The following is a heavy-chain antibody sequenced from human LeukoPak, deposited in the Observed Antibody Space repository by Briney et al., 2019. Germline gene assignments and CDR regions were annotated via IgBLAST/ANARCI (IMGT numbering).Heavy chain of an antibody. CDR3: ARTYSNSWDTTYFDY. CDR2: IRNKANGYTT. Sequence: GGSLRLSCAASGFLFSDHYMDWVRQAPGKGLEWIGRIRNKANGYTTEYAASVKGRFTISRDDSTNSLYLQMNSLKTKDTALYFCARTYSNSWDTTYFDYWGQGTLVTVSS. V-gene: IGHV3-72*01. J-gene: IGHJ4*02. D-gene: IGHD6-13*01. CDR1: GFLFSDHY.